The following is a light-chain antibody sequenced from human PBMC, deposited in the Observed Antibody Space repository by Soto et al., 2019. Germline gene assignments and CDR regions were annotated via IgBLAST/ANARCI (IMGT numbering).Light chain of an antibody. CDR2: DAS. J-gene: IGKJ4*01. CDR1: QSVGSY. Sequence: EIVLTQSPGTLSLSPGERATLSCRASQSVGSYLAWYQQKPGQAPRLLIYDASNRATGIPARFSGSGSVTDFTLTISSLEPEDLAVYYCQQRGDWPLTFGGGTKVEIK. CDR3: QQRGDWPLT. V-gene: IGKV3-11*01.